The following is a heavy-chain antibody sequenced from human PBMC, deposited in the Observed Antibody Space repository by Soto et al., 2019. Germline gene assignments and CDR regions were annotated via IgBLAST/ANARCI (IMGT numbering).Heavy chain of an antibody. Sequence: GGSLRLSCAASGVTFSSYAMSWVRQAPGKGLEWVSTIIGSGGSANYADSVKGRFTISRDSSKNTLYLQMNSLRADDTAVYYCARHILITILGYYYGMDVWGQGTTVTVSS. V-gene: IGHV3-23*01. CDR2: IIGSGGSA. CDR3: ARHILITILGYYYGMDV. D-gene: IGHD3-9*01. CDR1: GVTFSSYA. J-gene: IGHJ6*01.